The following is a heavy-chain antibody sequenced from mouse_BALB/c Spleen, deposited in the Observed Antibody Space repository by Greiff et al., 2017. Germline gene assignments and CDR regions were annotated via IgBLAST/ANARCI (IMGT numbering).Heavy chain of an antibody. D-gene: IGHD1-1*01. J-gene: IGHJ2*01. CDR2: IYPYNGGT. CDR3: ARDYYGSSPFDY. CDR1: GYTFTDYN. Sequence: EVQRVESGPELVKPGASVKISCKASGYTFTDYNMHWVKQSHGKSLEWIGYIYPYNGGTGYNQKFKSKATLTVDNSSSTAYMELRSLTSEDSAVYYCARDYYGSSPFDYWGQGTTLTVSS. V-gene: IGHV1S29*02.